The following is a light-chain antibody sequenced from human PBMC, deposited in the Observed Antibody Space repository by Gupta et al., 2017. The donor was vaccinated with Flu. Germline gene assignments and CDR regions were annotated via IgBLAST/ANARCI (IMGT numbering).Light chain of an antibody. CDR2: GAS. CDR3: HQDLNCPV. CDR1: QSVSSPY. V-gene: IGKV3-20*01. Sequence: PGERATLSCRASQSVSSPYLAWYQQKPGQAPRLLIYGASNRATGIPDRFGGSGSGTDFTLTISRLEPEDFAVYYCHQDLNCPVFGQGTKVEIK. J-gene: IGKJ1*01.